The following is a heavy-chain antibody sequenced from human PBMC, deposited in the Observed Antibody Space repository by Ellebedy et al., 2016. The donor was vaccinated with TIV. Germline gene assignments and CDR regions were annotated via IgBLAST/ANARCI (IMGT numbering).Heavy chain of an antibody. CDR1: GYTFTSYY. D-gene: IGHD6-19*01. J-gene: IGHJ4*02. CDR3: AAAQGAVAGYGSLVY. CDR2: INPSGGST. Sequence: ASVKVSCXASGYTFTSYYMHWVRQAPGQGLEWMGIINPSGGSTSYAQKFQGRVTMTRDTSTSTVYMELSSLRSEDTAVYYCAAAQGAVAGYGSLVYWGQGTLVTVSS. V-gene: IGHV1-46*01.